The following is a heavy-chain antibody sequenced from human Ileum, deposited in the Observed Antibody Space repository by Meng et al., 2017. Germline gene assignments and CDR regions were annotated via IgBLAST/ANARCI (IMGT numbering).Heavy chain of an antibody. J-gene: IGHJ4*02. CDR3: THSGTFFGHFAS. V-gene: IGHV3-15*01. D-gene: IGHD2/OR15-2a*01. Sequence: GESLKISCTVSGLRFIDAWMNWVRQSPGKGLEWLGRMTSGGGDAATVYGAYVKGRFTISRDDSKNTLYLQMHSLETEDTALYYCTHSGTFFGHFASWGQGTLVTVSS. CDR2: MTSGGGDAAT. CDR1: GLRFIDAW.